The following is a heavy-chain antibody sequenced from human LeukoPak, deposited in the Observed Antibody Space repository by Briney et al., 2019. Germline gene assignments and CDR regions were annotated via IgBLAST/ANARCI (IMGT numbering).Heavy chain of an antibody. J-gene: IGHJ2*01. CDR3: AGDLSVITFEWHHWYFDL. V-gene: IGHV3-30*01. Sequence: GGSLRLSCAASGFRFSIYSLHWVRRAPGKGLEWVAGISDDGTKQYYADSVRGRFTSSRDNSENTLYLQMDSLRADDTAVYYCAGDLSVITFEWHHWYFDLWGRGTLLTVSS. CDR2: ISDDGTKQ. D-gene: IGHD3-3*01. CDR1: GFRFSIYS.